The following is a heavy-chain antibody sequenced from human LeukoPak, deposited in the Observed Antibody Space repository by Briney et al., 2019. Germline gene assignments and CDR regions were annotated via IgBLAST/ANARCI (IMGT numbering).Heavy chain of an antibody. V-gene: IGHV1-18*01. J-gene: IGHJ5*02. CDR2: ISAYNGNT. CDR1: GYTFTSYG. CDR3: ARGSSSWQYNWFDP. D-gene: IGHD6-13*01. Sequence: GASVKVSCKASGYTFTSYGISWVRQAPGQGLEWMGWISAYNGNTNYAQKLRGRVTMTTDTSTSTAYMELRSLRSDDTAVYYCARGSSSWQYNWFDPWGQGTLVTVSS.